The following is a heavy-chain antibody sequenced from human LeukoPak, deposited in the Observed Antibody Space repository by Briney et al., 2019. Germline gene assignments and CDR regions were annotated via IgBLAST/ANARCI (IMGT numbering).Heavy chain of an antibody. J-gene: IGHJ4*02. CDR1: GDSITSHY. V-gene: IGHV4-4*07. CDR3: AKTPAALLYPRNLGYFDH. Sequence: SETLSLTCTVSGDSITSHYWNWIRQPAGKGLEWIGRIYTSGSTNYNPSLKSRVTMSVDTSKNQFSLKLSSVTAADTAVYYCAKTPAALLYPRNLGYFDHWGQGTPVTVSS. D-gene: IGHD2-15*01. CDR2: IYTSGST.